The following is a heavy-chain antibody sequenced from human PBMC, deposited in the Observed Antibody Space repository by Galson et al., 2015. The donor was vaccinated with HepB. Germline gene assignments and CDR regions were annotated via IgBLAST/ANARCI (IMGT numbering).Heavy chain of an antibody. J-gene: IGHJ4*02. V-gene: IGHV3-30*18. Sequence: SLRLSCAASGFTFSSYGMHWVRQAPGKGLEWVAVISYDGSNKYYADSVKGRFTISRDNSKNTLYLQMNSLRAEDTAVYYCAKARTYYDFWSGAAGDYWGQGTLVTVSS. D-gene: IGHD3-3*01. CDR1: GFTFSSYG. CDR2: ISYDGSNK. CDR3: AKARTYYDFWSGAAGDY.